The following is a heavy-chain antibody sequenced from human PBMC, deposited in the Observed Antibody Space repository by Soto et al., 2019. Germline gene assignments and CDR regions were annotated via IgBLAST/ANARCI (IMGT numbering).Heavy chain of an antibody. J-gene: IGHJ4*02. CDR3: ARVQAAATPGAGYFGFFDY. Sequence: ASVKVSCKASGYTFTSYGISWVRQAPGQGLEWMGWISAYNGNTNYAQKLQGRVTMTTDTSTSTAYMELRSLRSDDTAVYYCARVQAAATPGAGYFGFFDYWGQGTLVTVSS. D-gene: IGHD6-13*01. CDR2: ISAYNGNT. V-gene: IGHV1-18*01. CDR1: GYTFTSYG.